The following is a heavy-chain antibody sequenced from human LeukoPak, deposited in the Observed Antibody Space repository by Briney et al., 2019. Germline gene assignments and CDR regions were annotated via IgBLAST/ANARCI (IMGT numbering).Heavy chain of an antibody. D-gene: IGHD2-2*01. J-gene: IGHJ4*02. Sequence: PSETLSLTCTVSGGSISSGGYYWSWIRQHPGKGLEWIGYIYYSGSTYYNPSLKSRVTISVDTYKNQFSLKLSSVTAADTAVYYCARASSTRLDYWGQGTLVTVSS. CDR1: GGSISSGGYY. CDR2: IYYSGST. V-gene: IGHV4-31*03. CDR3: ARASSTRLDY.